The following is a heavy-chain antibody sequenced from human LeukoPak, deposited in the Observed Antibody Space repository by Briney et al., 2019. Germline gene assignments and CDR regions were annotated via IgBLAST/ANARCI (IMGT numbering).Heavy chain of an antibody. CDR3: ARVHYYYYMDV. CDR1: GGSISSYY. CDR2: IYTSGST. Sequence: SETLSLTCTVSGGSISSYYWSWIRQPPGKGLEWIGYIYTSGSTNYNPSLKSRVTISVDTSKNQFSLKLSSVTAADTVVYYCARVHYYYYMDVWGKGTTVTVSS. V-gene: IGHV4-4*09. J-gene: IGHJ6*03.